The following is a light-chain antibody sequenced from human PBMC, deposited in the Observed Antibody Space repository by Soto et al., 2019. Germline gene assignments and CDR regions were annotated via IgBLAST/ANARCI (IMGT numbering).Light chain of an antibody. Sequence: EILLTQSPGSLAVSPGEVATLSCRASQSVRDNLAWYQQKPGQAPRLLIYRASIRATGVPARFSGSGSGTDFTLTISRLEPEDFAVYYCQQYDNWPPTTFGQGTRLEIK. CDR1: QSVRDN. CDR2: RAS. V-gene: IGKV3-15*01. CDR3: QQYDNWPPTT. J-gene: IGKJ5*01.